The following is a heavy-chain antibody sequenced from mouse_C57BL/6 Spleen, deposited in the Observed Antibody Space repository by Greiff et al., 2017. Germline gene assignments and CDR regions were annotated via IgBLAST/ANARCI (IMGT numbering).Heavy chain of an antibody. J-gene: IGHJ3*01. CDR1: GFSLTSYG. D-gene: IGHD4-1*01. V-gene: IGHV2-6*01. CDR2: IWGVGST. Sequence: QVQLQQSGPGLVAPSQSLSITCTVSGFSLTSYGVDWVRQSPGKGLEWLGVIWGVGSTNYNSALKSRLSISKDNSKSQVFLKMNSLQTDDTAMYYCASGTGKGCAYWGQGTLVTVSA. CDR3: ASGTGKGCAY.